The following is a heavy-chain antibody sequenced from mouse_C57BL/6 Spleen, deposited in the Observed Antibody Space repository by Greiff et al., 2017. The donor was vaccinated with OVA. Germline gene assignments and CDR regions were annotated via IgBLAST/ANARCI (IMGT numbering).Heavy chain of an antibody. CDR1: GYTFTSYW. D-gene: IGHD1-1*01. Sequence: QVQLQQPGAELVKPGASVKLSCKASGYTFTSYWMQWVKQRPGQGLEWIGEIDPSDSYTNYNQKFKGKATLTVDTSSSTAYMQLSSLTSEDSAVYYGARGDYGSRSDCDYWGQGTTLTVSS. CDR2: IDPSDSYT. J-gene: IGHJ2*01. CDR3: ARGDYGSRSDCDY. V-gene: IGHV1-50*01.